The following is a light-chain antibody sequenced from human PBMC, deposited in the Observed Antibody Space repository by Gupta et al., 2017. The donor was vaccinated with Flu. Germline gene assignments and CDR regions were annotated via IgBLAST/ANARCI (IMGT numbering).Light chain of an antibody. CDR2: GAS. CDR3: HQYNDWPPWT. CDR1: QSVGSN. J-gene: IGKJ1*01. V-gene: IGKV3-15*01. Sequence: ATLSVSPGERATLSCRASQSVGSNLAWYQQKPGQAPRLLIYGASTKATGTPARFSGSGSGTEFTLTISSRQSEDFAVYYCHQYNDWPPWTFGQGTKVEIK.